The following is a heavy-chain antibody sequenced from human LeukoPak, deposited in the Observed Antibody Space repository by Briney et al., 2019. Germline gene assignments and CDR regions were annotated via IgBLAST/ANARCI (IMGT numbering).Heavy chain of an antibody. CDR2: ISAYNGNT. J-gene: IGHJ4*02. V-gene: IGHV1-18*01. D-gene: IGHD5-12*01. CDR1: GYTFTSYD. Sequence: ASVKVSCKASGYTFTSYDINWVRQATGQGIEWMGWISAYNGNTNYAQKLQGRVTMTTDTSTSTAYMELRSLRSDDTAVYYCARVWYSGYDEYFDYWGQGTLVTVSS. CDR3: ARVWYSGYDEYFDY.